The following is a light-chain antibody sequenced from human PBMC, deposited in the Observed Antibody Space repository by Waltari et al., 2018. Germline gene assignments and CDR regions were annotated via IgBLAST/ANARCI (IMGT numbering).Light chain of an antibody. CDR2: DHY. Sequence: QSVLTQPPSVSAAPGQKVTISCSGSSSNIGNNYVSWYQQLQGTAPKLLIYDHYKRPSGIPDRFSGSKSGTSATLGITGLQTGDEADYYCGTWDSSLSSWVFGGGTKLTVL. CDR3: GTWDSSLSSWV. J-gene: IGLJ3*02. CDR1: SSNIGNNY. V-gene: IGLV1-51*01.